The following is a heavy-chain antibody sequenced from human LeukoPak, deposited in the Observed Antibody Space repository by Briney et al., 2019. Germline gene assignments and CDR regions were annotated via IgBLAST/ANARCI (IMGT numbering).Heavy chain of an antibody. D-gene: IGHD2-8*02. CDR2: ISSSSSYI. J-gene: IGHJ4*02. CDR3: ARDGYCTGGVCYRKVDY. V-gene: IGHV3-21*01. CDR1: GFTFSSYS. Sequence: PGGSLRLSCAASGFTFSSYSMNWVRQAPGKGLEWVSSISSSSSYIYYADSVKGRFTISRDNAKNSLYLQMNSLRAEDTAGYYCARDGYCTGGVCYRKVDYWGQGTLVTVSS.